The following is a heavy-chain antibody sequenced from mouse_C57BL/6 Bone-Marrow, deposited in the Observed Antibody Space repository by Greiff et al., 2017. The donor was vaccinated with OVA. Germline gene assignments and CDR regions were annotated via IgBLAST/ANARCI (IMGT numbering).Heavy chain of an antibody. V-gene: IGHV5-17*01. D-gene: IGHD2-4*01. CDR3: ATYDYAGSWFAY. CDR1: GFTFSDYG. CDR2: ISSGSSTI. J-gene: IGHJ3*01. Sequence: EVKVVESGGGLVKPGGSLKLSCAASGFTFSDYGMHWVRQAPEKGLEWVAYISSGSSTIYYADTVKGRFTISRDNAKNTLFLQMTSLRSEDTAMYDCATYDYAGSWFAYWGQGTLVTVSA.